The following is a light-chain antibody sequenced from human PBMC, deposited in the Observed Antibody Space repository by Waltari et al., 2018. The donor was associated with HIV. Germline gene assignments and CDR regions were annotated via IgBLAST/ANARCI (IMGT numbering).Light chain of an antibody. J-gene: IGKJ1*01. CDR1: QSFRTN. V-gene: IGKV3-15*01. CDR2: GTS. CDR3: QQYNSWPT. Sequence: ETVMTQSPATLSVSPGERATLSCWASQSFRTNLAWYQQKAGQAPRLLIYGTSARATGIPARFSGSGSGTEFTLTISSLQSEDFAVYYCQQYNSWPTFGQGTKVEIK.